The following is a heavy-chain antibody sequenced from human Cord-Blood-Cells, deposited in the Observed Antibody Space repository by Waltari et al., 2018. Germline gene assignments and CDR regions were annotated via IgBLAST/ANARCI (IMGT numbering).Heavy chain of an antibody. Sequence: QVQLQQSGPGLVKPSQTLSLTCAISGDSVSSNSAAWNWIRQSPSRGLEWLGRTYYRSKWDNDYAVTGKSRITINPDTSKNQFSLQLNAVTHEDTAVYYCARDHCSSTSCYNYWYFDLWGRGTLVTVSS. V-gene: IGHV6-1*01. CDR2: TYYRSKWDN. J-gene: IGHJ2*01. CDR1: GDSVSSNSAA. D-gene: IGHD2-2*02. CDR3: ARDHCSSTSCYNYWYFDL.